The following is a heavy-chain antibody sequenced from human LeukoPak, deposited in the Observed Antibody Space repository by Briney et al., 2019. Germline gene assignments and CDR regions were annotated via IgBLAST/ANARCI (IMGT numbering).Heavy chain of an antibody. V-gene: IGHV1-69*13. D-gene: IGHD2-2*02. CDR2: IIPIFGTA. CDR3: ARSTCCSSTSCYILQTPPAY. J-gene: IGHJ4*02. Sequence: SVKVSCKASGGTFGSYAISWVRQAPGQGLEWMGGIIPIFGTANYAQKFQGRVTITADESTSTAYMELSSLRSEDTAVYYCARSTCCSSTSCYILQTPPAYWGQGTLVTVSS. CDR1: GGTFGSYA.